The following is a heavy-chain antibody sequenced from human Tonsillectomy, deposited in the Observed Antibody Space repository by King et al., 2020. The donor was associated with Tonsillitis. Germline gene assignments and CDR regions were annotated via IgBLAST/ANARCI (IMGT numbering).Heavy chain of an antibody. CDR3: ARGRGYSGPDDY. J-gene: IGHJ4*02. CDR2: MNPNSGNT. Sequence: VQLVESGAEVKKPGASVKVSCKASGYTFTNYDINWVRQATGQGLEWMGWMNPNSGNTDYAQKFQGRVTMTRNTSISTDYMELSSLKSEDTDVYYCARGRGYSGPDDYWGQGTLITVSS. CDR1: GYTFTNYD. V-gene: IGHV1-8*01. D-gene: IGHD5-12*01.